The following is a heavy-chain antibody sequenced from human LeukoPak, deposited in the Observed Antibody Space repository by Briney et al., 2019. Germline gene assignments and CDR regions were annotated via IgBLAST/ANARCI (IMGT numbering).Heavy chain of an antibody. J-gene: IGHJ4*02. V-gene: IGHV3-23*01. CDR3: AKTPNMYSSSLFDY. CDR2: ISGSGGST. Sequence: GGSLRLSCAASGFTFSSYAMSWVRQAPGKGLEWVSTISGSGGSTSYVDSVKGRLTISRANSKNTLYLQMNSLRAEDTAVHYCAKTPNMYSSSLFDYWGQGTLVTVSS. D-gene: IGHD6-13*01. CDR1: GFTFSSYA.